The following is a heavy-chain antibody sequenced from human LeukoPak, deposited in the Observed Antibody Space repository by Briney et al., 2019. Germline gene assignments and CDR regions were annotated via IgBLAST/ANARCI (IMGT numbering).Heavy chain of an antibody. CDR3: ARDQRDWQQLAYDY. J-gene: IGHJ4*02. CDR2: ISAYNGNT. D-gene: IGHD6-13*01. V-gene: IGHV1-18*01. CDR1: GYTFTSYG. Sequence: EASVKVSCKASGYTFTSYGISWVRQAPGQGLEWMGWISAYNGNTNYAQKLQGRVTMTTDTSTSTAYMELRSLRSDDTAVYYCARDQRDWQQLAYDYGGQGTLVTVSS.